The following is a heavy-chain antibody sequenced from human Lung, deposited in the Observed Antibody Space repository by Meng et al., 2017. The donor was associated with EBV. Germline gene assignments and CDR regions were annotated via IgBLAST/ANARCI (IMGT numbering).Heavy chain of an antibody. J-gene: IGHJ4*02. CDR1: GDSISDYF. CDR3: ARESFNSGWYSDY. CDR2: IYSSGIT. V-gene: IGHV4-4*07. D-gene: IGHD6-19*01. Sequence: VQLQASGPGLVKASETLSLTCTVSGDSISDYFWNWIRQPAGKGLEWIGRIYSSGITNYNPSLQSRVTMSVDTSKNQFSLKLYSVTAADTAVYYCARESFNSGWYSDYWGQGTLVTVSS.